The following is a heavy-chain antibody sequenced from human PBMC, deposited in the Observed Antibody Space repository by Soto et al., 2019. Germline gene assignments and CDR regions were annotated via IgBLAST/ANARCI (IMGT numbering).Heavy chain of an antibody. Sequence: QVQLVQSGAEVKKPGASVKVSCKASGYTFTSYGISWVRQAPGQGLEWMGWISAHNGNTNYAQKLQGRVPMTTDTATSTSYMDLRSLSSDDTAVYYCARDTMVTSNWFDPGGQGTLFTVSS. J-gene: IGHJ5*02. CDR2: ISAHNGNT. CDR3: ARDTMVTSNWFDP. V-gene: IGHV1-18*01. D-gene: IGHD4-17*01. CDR1: GYTFTSYG.